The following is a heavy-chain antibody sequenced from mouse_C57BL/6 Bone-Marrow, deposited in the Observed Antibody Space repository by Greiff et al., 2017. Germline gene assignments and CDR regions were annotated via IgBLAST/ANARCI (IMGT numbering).Heavy chain of an antibody. V-gene: IGHV14-4*01. CDR3: TTGLLLN. Sequence: DVQLQESGAELVRPGASVKLSCTASGFNIKDDYMHWVKQRPEQGLEWIGWIDPENGDTEYASKFQGKATITADTSSNTAYLQLSSLTSEDTAVYYCTTGLLLNWGQGTLVTVSA. D-gene: IGHD2-3*01. J-gene: IGHJ3*01. CDR2: IDPENGDT. CDR1: GFNIKDDY.